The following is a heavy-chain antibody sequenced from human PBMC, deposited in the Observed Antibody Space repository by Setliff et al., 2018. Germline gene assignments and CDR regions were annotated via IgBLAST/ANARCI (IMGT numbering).Heavy chain of an antibody. Sequence: GASVKVSCKSSGYSFTVFGISWVRQAPGQGLEWMGWISPYYGSTNYAQKFQGRVTMTTDTSTSTAYMELSSLRSDDTAVYYCATDHYNRFDVWGQGTMVTVSS. CDR2: ISPYYGST. J-gene: IGHJ3*01. D-gene: IGHD4-4*01. CDR1: GYSFTVFG. CDR3: ATDHYNRFDV. V-gene: IGHV1-18*01.